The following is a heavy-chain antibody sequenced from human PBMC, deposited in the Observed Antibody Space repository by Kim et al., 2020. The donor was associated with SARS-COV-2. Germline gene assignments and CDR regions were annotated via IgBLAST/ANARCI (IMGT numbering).Heavy chain of an antibody. Sequence: GGSLRLSCAASGFTFDDYAMHWVRQAPGKGLEWVSGISWNSGSIGYADSVKGRFTISRDNAKNSLYLQMNSLRADDTALYYCAKDIDIWGGMDFWGQGTT. V-gene: IGHV3-9*01. D-gene: IGHD3-16*01. CDR3: AKDIDIWGGMDF. CDR2: ISWNSGSI. J-gene: IGHJ6*02. CDR1: GFTFDDYA.